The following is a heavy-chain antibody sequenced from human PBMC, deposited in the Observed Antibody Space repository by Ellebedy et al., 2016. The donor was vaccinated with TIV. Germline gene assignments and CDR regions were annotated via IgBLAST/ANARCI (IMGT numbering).Heavy chain of an antibody. CDR3: VKDGPQDTIYYDSSGYFDSFDI. Sequence: GESLKISXAASGFTFSSYAMSWVRQAPGKGLEWVSAISGSGGSTYYADSVKGRFTISRDNSKDTLYLQMNSLRAEDTAVYYCVKDGPQDTIYYDSSGYFDSFDIWGQGTMVAVSS. CDR2: ISGSGGST. J-gene: IGHJ3*02. V-gene: IGHV3-23*01. D-gene: IGHD3-22*01. CDR1: GFTFSSYA.